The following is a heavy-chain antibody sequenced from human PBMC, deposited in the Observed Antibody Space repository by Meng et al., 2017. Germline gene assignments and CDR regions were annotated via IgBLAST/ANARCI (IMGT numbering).Heavy chain of an antibody. CDR3: ASLVPRTVTTDVSDY. CDR2: IFTSGST. D-gene: IGHD4-17*01. J-gene: IGHJ4*02. CDR1: GDSMSNYY. V-gene: IGHV4-4*07. Sequence: VQLPESVPGLVKPSETLSLTCSVSGDSMSNYYWSWIRQPAGKGLEWIGRIFTSGSTNYNPSLKSRVTVSVDTSKNQFSLQLNSVTAADTAVYYCASLVPRTVTTDVSDYWGQGTLVTVSS.